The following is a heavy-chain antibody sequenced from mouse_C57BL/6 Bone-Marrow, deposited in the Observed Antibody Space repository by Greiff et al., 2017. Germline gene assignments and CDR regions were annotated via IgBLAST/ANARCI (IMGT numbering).Heavy chain of an antibody. D-gene: IGHD1-1*01. V-gene: IGHV1-69*01. CDR3: ARHPPYYYGSSSWDY. Sequence: QVQLQQPGAELVMPGASVKLSCKASGYTFTSYWMHWVKQRPGQGLEWIGEIDPSDSYTNYNQKFKGKSTLTVDKSSSTAYMQLSSLTSEDSAVYYCARHPPYYYGSSSWDYWGQGTTLTVSS. J-gene: IGHJ2*01. CDR2: IDPSDSYT. CDR1: GYTFTSYW.